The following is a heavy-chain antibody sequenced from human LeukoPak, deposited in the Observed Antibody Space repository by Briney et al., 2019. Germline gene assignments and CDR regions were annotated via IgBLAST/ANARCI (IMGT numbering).Heavy chain of an antibody. J-gene: IGHJ4*02. CDR2: IYSGGST. Sequence: GGSLRLSCAASGFTFSSSPMSWVRQPPGKGLEWVSVIYSGGSTYYADSVKGRFTISRDNSKNTLYLQMNSLRAEDTAVYYCARDPGLLGDYWGQGTLVTVSS. D-gene: IGHD1-26*01. CDR1: GFTFSSSP. CDR3: ARDPGLLGDY. V-gene: IGHV3-66*01.